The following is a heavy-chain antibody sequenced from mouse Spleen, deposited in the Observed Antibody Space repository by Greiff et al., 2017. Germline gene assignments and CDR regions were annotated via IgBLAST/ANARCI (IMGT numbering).Heavy chain of an antibody. J-gene: IGHJ3*01. V-gene: IGHV1S81*02. CDR2: INPSSGGT. Sequence: VKVVESGAELVKPGASVKLSCKASGYTFTSYYMYWVKQRPGQGLEWIGEINPSSGGTNFNEKFKSKATLTVDKSSSTAYMQLSSLTSEDSAVYYCTRWAYWGQGTLITGPA. CDR1: GYTFTSYY. CDR3: TRWAY.